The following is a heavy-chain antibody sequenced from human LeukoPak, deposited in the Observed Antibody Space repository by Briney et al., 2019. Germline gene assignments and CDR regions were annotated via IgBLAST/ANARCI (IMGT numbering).Heavy chain of an antibody. Sequence: GGSLRLSCAASGFTFSSYWMHWVRQAPGKGQVWVSRINSDGSSTSYADSVKGRFTISRDNAKNTLYLQMNSLRAEDTAVYYCARGLSSYSSSPGVDYWGQGTLVTVSS. V-gene: IGHV3-74*01. J-gene: IGHJ4*02. CDR1: GFTFSSYW. CDR3: ARGLSSYSSSPGVDY. CDR2: INSDGSST. D-gene: IGHD6-6*01.